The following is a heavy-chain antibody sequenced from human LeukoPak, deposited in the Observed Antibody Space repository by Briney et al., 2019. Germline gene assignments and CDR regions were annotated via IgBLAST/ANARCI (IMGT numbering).Heavy chain of an antibody. CDR3: AREGLAAAGSMPMGFDP. V-gene: IGHV1-2*02. CDR1: GYTFTGYY. CDR2: INPNSGGT. Sequence: GASVKVSCKASGYTFTGYYMHWVRQAPGQGLEWMGWINPNSGGTNYAQKFQGRVTMTRDTSISTAYMELSRLRSDDTAVYYCAREGLAAAGSMPMGFDPWGQGTLVTVSS. J-gene: IGHJ5*02. D-gene: IGHD6-13*01.